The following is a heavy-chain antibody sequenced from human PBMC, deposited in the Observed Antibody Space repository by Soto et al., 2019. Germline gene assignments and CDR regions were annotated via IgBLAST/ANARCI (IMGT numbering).Heavy chain of an antibody. Sequence: QVHLVESGGGAVQPGRSLRLSCVADGFIFSSRAIHWVRQAPGKGLEWVAVVSAEGNTKFYADSVRGRFNISRDNSRNTVYLDMNTLGGDDTAVYYCGNPRTAAPNTPVDSWGQGTLVIVSS. J-gene: IGHJ4*02. CDR3: GNPRTAAPNTPVDS. CDR2: VSAEGNTK. V-gene: IGHV3-30-3*01. CDR1: GFIFSSRA. D-gene: IGHD6-13*01.